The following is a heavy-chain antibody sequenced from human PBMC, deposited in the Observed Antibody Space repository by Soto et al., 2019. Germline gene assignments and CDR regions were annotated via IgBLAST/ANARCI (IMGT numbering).Heavy chain of an antibody. Sequence: QITLKESGPTLVKPTQTLTLTCTFSGFSLSTSGVGVGWIRQPPGKALEWLALIYWDDDKRYSPSLKSRLTITKDTTKTQVVLTMTTMDPVDTATYYAAHSRSYATDCSGGSFYSGYNWFDPWGQGTLVTVSS. D-gene: IGHD2-15*01. J-gene: IGHJ5*02. V-gene: IGHV2-5*02. CDR3: AHSRSYATDCSGGSFYSGYNWFDP. CDR2: IYWDDDK. CDR1: GFSLSTSGVG.